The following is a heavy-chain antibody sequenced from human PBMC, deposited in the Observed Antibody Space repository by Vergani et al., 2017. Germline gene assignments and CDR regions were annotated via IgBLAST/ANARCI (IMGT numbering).Heavy chain of an antibody. Sequence: QVQLVESGGGVVQPGRSLRLSCAASGFTFNQYGMHWVRQAPGKGLEWVAVTSYDGNNKQYADSVKGRFTISRDNSKSTMYLQMNSLRDEDTGVYYCARELRLLYNRFDPWGQGTLVTVSS. D-gene: IGHD1-14*01. CDR3: ARELRLLYNRFDP. CDR2: TSYDGNNK. CDR1: GFTFNQYG. J-gene: IGHJ5*02. V-gene: IGHV3-33*01.